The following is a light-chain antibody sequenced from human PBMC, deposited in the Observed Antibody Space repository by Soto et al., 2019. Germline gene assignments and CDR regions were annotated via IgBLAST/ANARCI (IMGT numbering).Light chain of an antibody. Sequence: DIQFTQSPSSRSASVGDRVSITCRESLDIRNDLDWYLQTPGKAPKRLIYDASTLQSGVPSMFSGAGSGAAFTRTINGLKSEDFATDYCPQYNSYSRTFGQGTQVDIK. CDR3: PQYNSYSRT. J-gene: IGKJ1*01. CDR2: DAS. V-gene: IGKV1-17*01. CDR1: LDIRND.